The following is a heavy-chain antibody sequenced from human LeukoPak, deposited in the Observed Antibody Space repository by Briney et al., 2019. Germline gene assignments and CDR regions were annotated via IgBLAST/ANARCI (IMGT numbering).Heavy chain of an antibody. D-gene: IGHD3-22*01. CDR2: IYTSGST. CDR1: GGSISSYY. J-gene: IGHJ6*02. V-gene: IGHV4-4*07. CDR3: ARVTYYYDSSGYYPFDYYGMDV. Sequence: SETLSLTCTVSGGSISSYYWSWIRQPAGKGLEWIGRIYTSGSTNYNPSLKSRVTMSVDTSKNQFSLKLSSVTAADTAVYYCARVTYYYDSSGYYPFDYYGMDVWGQGTTVTVSS.